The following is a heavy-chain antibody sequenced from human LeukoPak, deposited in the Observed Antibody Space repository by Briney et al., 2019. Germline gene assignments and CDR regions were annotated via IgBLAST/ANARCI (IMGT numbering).Heavy chain of an antibody. V-gene: IGHV4-34*01. Sequence: KPSETLSRTCAVYGGSFRGYYWTWIRQPPGKGLEWIGEINHRGSTNYNPSLKSRVTISVDTSKNQFSLKLSSVTVADTAVYYCARAGDSSGYSDYWGQGALVTVSS. CDR2: INHRGST. CDR3: ARAGDSSGYSDY. CDR1: GGSFRGYY. D-gene: IGHD3-22*01. J-gene: IGHJ4*02.